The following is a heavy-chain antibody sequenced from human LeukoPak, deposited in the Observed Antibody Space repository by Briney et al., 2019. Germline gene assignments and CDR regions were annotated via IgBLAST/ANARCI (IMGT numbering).Heavy chain of an antibody. D-gene: IGHD6-6*01. CDR2: VNHSGST. Sequence: SETLSLTCAVYGGSFSGYYWNWIRQPPGKGLEWIGEVNHSGSTNYNPSLKSRVTISVDTSKNQSSLKLSSVTAADTAVYYCARGIAARPRIRYRYYDYWGQGTLVTVSS. CDR1: GGSFSGYY. V-gene: IGHV4-34*01. J-gene: IGHJ4*02. CDR3: ARGIAARPRIRYRYYDY.